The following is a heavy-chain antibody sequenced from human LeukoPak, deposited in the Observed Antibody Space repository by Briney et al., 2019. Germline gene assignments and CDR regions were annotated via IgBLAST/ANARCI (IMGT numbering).Heavy chain of an antibody. J-gene: IGHJ5*02. D-gene: IGHD3-3*01. V-gene: IGHV4-59*08. Sequence: PSETLSLTCTVSGGSISSYYWSRIRQPPGKGLEWIGYIYYSGSTNYNPSLKSRVTISVDTSKNQFSLKLSSVTAADTAVYYCAWSGYWTNNWFDPWGQGTLVTVSS. CDR2: IYYSGST. CDR1: GGSISSYY. CDR3: AWSGYWTNNWFDP.